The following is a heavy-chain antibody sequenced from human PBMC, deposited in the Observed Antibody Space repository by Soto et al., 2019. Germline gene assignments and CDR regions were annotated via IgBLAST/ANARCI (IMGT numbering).Heavy chain of an antibody. D-gene: IGHD3-10*01. CDR2: IYYSGST. CDR3: ARDTTMVRDWYFDL. V-gene: IGHV4-31*03. CDR1: GGSISSGGYY. Sequence: PSETLSLTCTVSGGSISSGGYYWSWIRQHPGKGLEWIGYIYYSGSTYYNPSLKSRVTISEDTSKNQFSLKLSSVTAADTAVYYCARDTTMVRDWYFDLWGRGTLVTVSS. J-gene: IGHJ2*01.